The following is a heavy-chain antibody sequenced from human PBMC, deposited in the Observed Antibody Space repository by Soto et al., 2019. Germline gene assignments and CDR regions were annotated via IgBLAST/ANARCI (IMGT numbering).Heavy chain of an antibody. CDR2: VIPIIGTA. D-gene: IGHD3-3*01. CDR1: GGTFSSYG. CDR3: ARPTYYDVWSGYQTGYYYYGMDV. J-gene: IGHJ6*02. Sequence: QVQLVQSGAEVKKPGSSVKVSCKASGGTFSSYGISWVRQAPGQGLECMGGVIPIIGTAHYAQKFQGRVTITADESTSTADMELSSLRSEDTAVYYCARPTYYDVWSGYQTGYYYYGMDVWGQGTTVTVSS. V-gene: IGHV1-69*12.